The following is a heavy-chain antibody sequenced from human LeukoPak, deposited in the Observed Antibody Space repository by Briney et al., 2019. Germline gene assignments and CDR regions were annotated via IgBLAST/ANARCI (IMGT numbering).Heavy chain of an antibody. CDR3: ARDSPEIRYSSSAWFDP. CDR2: IWYVGSNK. V-gene: IGHV3-33*01. CDR1: GFTFSSYG. D-gene: IGHD6-13*01. J-gene: IGHJ5*02. Sequence: PGGSLRLSCAASGFTFSSYGMHWVRQAPGKGLEWLAVIWYVGSNKYYADSVKGRFTISRDNSKNTLYLQMNSLRAEDTAVYYCARDSPEIRYSSSAWFDPWGQGTLVTVSS.